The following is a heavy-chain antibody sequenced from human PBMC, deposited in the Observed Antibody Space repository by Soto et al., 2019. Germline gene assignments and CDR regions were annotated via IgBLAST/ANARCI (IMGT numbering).Heavy chain of an antibody. Sequence: GGSLRLSCAASGFTFSTFWMHWVRQASGKGLGWVSRISIDGSTTTYADSVKGRFAISRDNAKNTLYLQMNSLRAEDTAVDYCARGGAHTAMANEYWGQGALVTVSS. CDR1: GFTFSTFW. CDR3: ARGGAHTAMANEY. V-gene: IGHV3-74*01. D-gene: IGHD5-18*01. CDR2: ISIDGSTT. J-gene: IGHJ4*02.